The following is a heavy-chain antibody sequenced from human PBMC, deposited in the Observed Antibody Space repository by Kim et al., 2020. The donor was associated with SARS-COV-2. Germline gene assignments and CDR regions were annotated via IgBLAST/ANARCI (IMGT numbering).Heavy chain of an antibody. Sequence: GGSLRLSCAASGFTVSSNYMSWVRQAPGKGLEWVSVIYSGGSTYYADSVKGRFTISRDKSKNTLDLQMNSLRAEDTAVYYCARVVRSGYAWEGFDYWCQGTLVTVSS. CDR2: IYSGGST. J-gene: IGHJ4*02. CDR3: ARVVRSGYAWEGFDY. CDR1: GFTVSSNY. D-gene: IGHD5-12*01. V-gene: IGHV3-53*01.